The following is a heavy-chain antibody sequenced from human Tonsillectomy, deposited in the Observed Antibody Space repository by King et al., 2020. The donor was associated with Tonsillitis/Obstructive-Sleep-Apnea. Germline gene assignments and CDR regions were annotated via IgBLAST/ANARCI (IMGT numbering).Heavy chain of an antibody. J-gene: IGHJ4*02. D-gene: IGHD3-22*01. CDR3: AREYFYHSSGYYDY. Sequence: VQLQQWGAGLLKPSETLSLTCAVYGGSFSGYFWSWIRQPPGKGLEWIGEINHSGSTNYNPSLKSRVTISLDTSKNQFSLSLSSVTAADTAMYYCAREYFYHSSGYYDYWGQGTLVPVSS. V-gene: IGHV4-34*01. CDR1: GGSFSGYF. CDR2: INHSGST.